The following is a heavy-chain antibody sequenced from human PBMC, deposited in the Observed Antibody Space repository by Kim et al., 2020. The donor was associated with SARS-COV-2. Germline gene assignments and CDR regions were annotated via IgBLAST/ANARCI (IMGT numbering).Heavy chain of an antibody. CDR2: INAGNGNT. Sequence: ASVKVSCKASGYTFTSYAMHWVRQAPGQRLEWMGWINAGNGNTKYSQKFQGRVTITRDTSASTDYMELSSLRSEDTAVYYCASGPRYYYDSSGPSWGQGTLVTVSS. CDR3: ASGPRYYYDSSGPS. V-gene: IGHV1-3*01. J-gene: IGHJ4*02. D-gene: IGHD3-22*01. CDR1: GYTFTSYA.